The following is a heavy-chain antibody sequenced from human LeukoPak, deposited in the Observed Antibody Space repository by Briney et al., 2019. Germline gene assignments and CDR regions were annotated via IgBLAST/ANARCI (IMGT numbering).Heavy chain of an antibody. D-gene: IGHD3-22*01. CDR3: AREYYDSSGYYYYFDY. CDR1: GYTFTGYY. CDR2: INPNSGGT. J-gene: IGHJ4*02. V-gene: IGHV1-2*02. Sequence: GASVKVSCKASGYTFTGYYMHWVRQAPGQGLEWMGWINPNSGGTNYAQKFQGRVTMTRDTSISTAYMELSSLRSEGTAVYYCAREYYDSSGYYYYFDYWGQGTLVTVSS.